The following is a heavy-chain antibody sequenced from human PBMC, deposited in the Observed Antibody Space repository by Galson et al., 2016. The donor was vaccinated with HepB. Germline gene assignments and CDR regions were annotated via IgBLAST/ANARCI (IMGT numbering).Heavy chain of an antibody. J-gene: IGHJ5*02. Sequence: AISGDSVSSNSAAWTWIRQSPLRGLEWLGRTYYRSKWYNDYAVSVKSRISIHPDTSKNQFSLQLNSVTPEVTAVYYCARVRCSTFRCQNWFDPWGQGTLVTVSS. CDR1: GDSVSSNSAA. CDR2: TYYRSKWYN. CDR3: ARVRCSTFRCQNWFDP. V-gene: IGHV6-1*01. D-gene: IGHD2/OR15-2a*01.